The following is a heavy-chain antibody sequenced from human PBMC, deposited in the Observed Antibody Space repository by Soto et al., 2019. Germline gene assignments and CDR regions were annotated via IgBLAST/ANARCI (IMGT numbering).Heavy chain of an antibody. CDR3: ARSCSGGSCYLTFDY. J-gene: IGHJ4*02. V-gene: IGHV4-59*01. Sequence: SETLSLTCTVSGDSISSYYWSWIRQPPGKGLEWIGYIYYSGSTNYNPSLKSRVTISVDTSKNQFSLKLSSVTAADTAVYYCARSCSGGSCYLTFDYWGQGTLVTVSS. CDR2: IYYSGST. CDR1: GDSISSYY. D-gene: IGHD2-15*01.